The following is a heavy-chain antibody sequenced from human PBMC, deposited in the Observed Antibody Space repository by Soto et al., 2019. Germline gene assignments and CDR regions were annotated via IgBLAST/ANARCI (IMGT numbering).Heavy chain of an antibody. CDR3: VRGDGDYHDGNGYLGRH. V-gene: IGHV3-74*03. D-gene: IGHD3-22*01. CDR2: IRSDGTNA. CDR1: GFTFSSYW. J-gene: IGHJ4*02. Sequence: LRLSCAASGFTFSSYWMHWVRQAPGKGLVWVSRIRSDGTNAEYAGSVKGRFTISRDNAENTLYLQMNSLRVEDTAVYYCVRGDGDYHDGNGYLGRHWGQGTLVTVSS.